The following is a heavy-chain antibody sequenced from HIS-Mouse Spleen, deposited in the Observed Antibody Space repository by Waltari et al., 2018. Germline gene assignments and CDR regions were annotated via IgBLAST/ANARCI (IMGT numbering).Heavy chain of an antibody. CDR1: GFSLSTSGMC. CDR2: IDWDDDK. J-gene: IGHJ4*02. CDR3: ARIAEGYTSGWYAFDY. D-gene: IGHD6-19*01. Sequence: QVTLRESGPALVKPTQTLTLTCTFSGFSLSTSGMCVSWIRQPPGKALEWLARIDWDDDKYYSTALKTRLTISRDTCKNQVVLTMTNMDRLDTATYYCARIAEGYTSGWYAFDYWGQGTLVTVSS. V-gene: IGHV2-70*15.